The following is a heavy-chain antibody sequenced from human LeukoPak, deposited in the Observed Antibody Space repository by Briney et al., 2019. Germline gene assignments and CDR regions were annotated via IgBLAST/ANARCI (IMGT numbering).Heavy chain of an antibody. V-gene: IGHV3-48*03. J-gene: IGHJ4*02. CDR1: GFSFSSYE. CDR3: AKDSEYCSGGSCPTLFDY. D-gene: IGHD2-15*01. Sequence: GGSLRLACAASGFSFSSYEIHWVRQAPGKGLEWVSYISSSGTTMYYADSVKGRFTISRDNAKNSLYLQMNSLRAEDTAVYYCAKDSEYCSGGSCPTLFDYWGQGTLVTVSS. CDR2: ISSSGTTM.